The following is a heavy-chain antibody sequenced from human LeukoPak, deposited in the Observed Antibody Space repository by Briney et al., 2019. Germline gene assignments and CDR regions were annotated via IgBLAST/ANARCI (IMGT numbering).Heavy chain of an antibody. J-gene: IGHJ6*04. Sequence: PGGSLGLSCAPSGFTFSSYWMSWVRQAPGKGLEWVANIKQDGSEKYYVDSVKGRFTISRDNAKNSLYLQMNSLRAEDTAVYYCARKAYGLDVWGKGTTVTVSS. CDR3: ARKAYGLDV. CDR1: GFTFSSYW. V-gene: IGHV3-7*03. CDR2: IKQDGSEK.